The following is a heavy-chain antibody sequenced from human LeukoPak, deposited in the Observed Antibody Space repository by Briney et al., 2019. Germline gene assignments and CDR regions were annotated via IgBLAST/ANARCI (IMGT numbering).Heavy chain of an antibody. V-gene: IGHV3-21*04. Sequence: PGGSLRLSCAASGFTFSSYSMNWVRQAPGKGLEWVSFISSSSNYRYYADSVKGRFTISRDNAKNSLYLQMASLRAEDTAVYYCAKHISCSGGSCYLEYYYYMDVWGKGTTVTVSS. D-gene: IGHD2-15*01. CDR2: ISSSSNYR. CDR1: GFTFSSYS. J-gene: IGHJ6*03. CDR3: AKHISCSGGSCYLEYYYYMDV.